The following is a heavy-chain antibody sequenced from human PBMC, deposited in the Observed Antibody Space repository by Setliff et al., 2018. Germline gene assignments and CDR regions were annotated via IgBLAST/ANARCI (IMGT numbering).Heavy chain of an antibody. V-gene: IGHV4-34*01. CDR1: GGTFSYYY. Sequence: PSETLSLTCAAHGGTFSYYYWTWIRQSPGKGLEWIGENNHSGSAKYRPSLGSRVTISVDTSNNQVSLTLTSVTAADTAVYYCARGRNVAARLLDTWGQGTQGTAPQ. J-gene: IGHJ5*02. CDR2: NNHSGSA. D-gene: IGHD6-6*01. CDR3: ARGRNVAARLLDT.